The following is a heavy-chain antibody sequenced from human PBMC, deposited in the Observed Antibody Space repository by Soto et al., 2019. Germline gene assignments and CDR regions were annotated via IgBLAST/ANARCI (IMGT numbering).Heavy chain of an antibody. CDR3: ARHCSSTSCYGDYFDY. J-gene: IGHJ4*02. CDR1: GGSISSSSYY. D-gene: IGHD2-2*01. V-gene: IGHV4-39*01. CDR2: IYYSGST. Sequence: QLQLQESGPGLVKPSETLSLTCTVSGGSISSSSYYWGWIRQPPGKGLEWIGSIYYSGSTYYNPSLKSRVTISVDTSKNQFSLKLGSVTAADTAVYYCARHCSSTSCYGDYFDYWGQGTLVTVSS.